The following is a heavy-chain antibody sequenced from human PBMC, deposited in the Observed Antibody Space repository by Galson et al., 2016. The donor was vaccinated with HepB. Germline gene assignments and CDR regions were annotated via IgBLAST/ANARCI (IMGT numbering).Heavy chain of an antibody. CDR3: AKGYGYFDY. CDR1: GFTFSSYA. J-gene: IGHJ4*02. D-gene: IGHD3-10*01. Sequence: SLRLSCAASGFTFSSYAMSWVRQAPGKGLEWVSVISGSGGSTYYADSVKGRFTISRDNAKNTLYLQMNSLRAEDTAIYYCAKGYGYFDYWGRGTLVTVSS. CDR2: ISGSGGST. V-gene: IGHV3-23*01.